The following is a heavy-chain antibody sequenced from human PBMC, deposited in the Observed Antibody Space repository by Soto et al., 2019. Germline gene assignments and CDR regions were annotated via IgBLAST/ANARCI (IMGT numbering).Heavy chain of an antibody. Sequence: PSETLSLTCTVSGGSVSSGSYYWSWIRQPPGKGLEWIGYIYYSGSTNFNPSLKSRVTISVDTSKNQFSLKLSSVTAADTAVYYCARDRPIIRYFDWSVYGMDVWGQGTTVTVSS. CDR2: IYYSGST. D-gene: IGHD3-9*01. V-gene: IGHV4-61*01. CDR1: GGSVSSGSYY. CDR3: ARDRPIIRYFDWSVYGMDV. J-gene: IGHJ6*02.